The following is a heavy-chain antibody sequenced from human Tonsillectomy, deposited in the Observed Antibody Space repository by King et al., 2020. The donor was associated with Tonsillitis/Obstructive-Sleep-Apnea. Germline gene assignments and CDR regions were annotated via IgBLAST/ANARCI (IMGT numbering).Heavy chain of an antibody. V-gene: IGHV3-23*01. CDR2: ISGSGGST. CDR1: GFTFSSYA. Sequence: VQLQESGGGLVQPGGSLRLSCAASGFTFSSYAMSWVRQAPGKGLEWVSAISGSGGSTYYADSVKGRFTISRDNSKNTLYLQMNSLRAEDTAVYYCAKGIPGYDRSGYYYVNYFDDWGQGTLVTVSA. D-gene: IGHD3-22*01. J-gene: IGHJ4*02. CDR3: AKGIPGYDRSGYYYVNYFDD.